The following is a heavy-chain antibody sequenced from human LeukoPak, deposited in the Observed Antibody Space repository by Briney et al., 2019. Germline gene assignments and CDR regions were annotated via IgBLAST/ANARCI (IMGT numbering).Heavy chain of an antibody. CDR3: ARTPIYYYDSSGYYN. Sequence: PSQTLSLTCTVSGGSISSGSYYWSWIRQPAGKGLEWIGRISSRGSTNYNPSLKSRVTMSIDTSKNQFSLKLSSVTAADTAVYYCARTPIYYYDSSGYYNWGQGTLVTVSS. V-gene: IGHV4-61*02. CDR1: GGSISSGSYY. J-gene: IGHJ4*02. CDR2: ISSRGST. D-gene: IGHD3-22*01.